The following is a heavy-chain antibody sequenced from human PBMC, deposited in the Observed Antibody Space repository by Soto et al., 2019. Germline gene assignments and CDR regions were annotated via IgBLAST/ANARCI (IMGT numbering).Heavy chain of an antibody. CDR3: ARDKSPYYYDSSGYSY. J-gene: IGHJ4*02. CDR2: IWYDGSNK. CDR1: GFTFSSYG. V-gene: IGHV3-33*01. Sequence: PGGSLRLSCAASGFTFSSYGMHWVRQAPGKGLEWVAVIWYDGSNKYYADSVKGRFTISRDNSKNTLYLQMNSLRAEDTAVYYCARDKSPYYYDSSGYSYWGQGTLVTVSS. D-gene: IGHD3-22*01.